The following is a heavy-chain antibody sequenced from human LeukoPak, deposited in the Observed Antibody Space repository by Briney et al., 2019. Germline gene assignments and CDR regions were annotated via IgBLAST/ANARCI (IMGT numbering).Heavy chain of an antibody. CDR2: IYHSGTS. CDR1: GGSISSGGFY. Sequence: SQTLSLTCTVSGGSISSGGFYWGWLRQPPGQGLEWIGYIYHSGTSYYNPSLKSRLIMSVDTSENQFSLNLNSVTAADTAVYYCARDGDYHASGSVFFDFWGQGILVTVSS. CDR3: ARDGDYHASGSVFFDF. J-gene: IGHJ4*02. D-gene: IGHD3-10*01. V-gene: IGHV4-31*03.